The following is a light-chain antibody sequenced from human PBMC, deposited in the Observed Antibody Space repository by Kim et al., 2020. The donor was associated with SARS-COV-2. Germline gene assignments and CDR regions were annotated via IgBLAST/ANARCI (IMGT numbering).Light chain of an antibody. CDR3: QQYGSSPYS. CDR2: EAF. J-gene: IGKJ2*03. Sequence: LSPGERATLSCRASQSVGSSLVAWYQQKPGQAPRLLIYEAFKRVAGIPDRFSGSGSGTDFTLTISRPEPEDFAMYYCQQYGSSPYSFGQGTKLEI. CDR1: QSVGSSL. V-gene: IGKV3-20*01.